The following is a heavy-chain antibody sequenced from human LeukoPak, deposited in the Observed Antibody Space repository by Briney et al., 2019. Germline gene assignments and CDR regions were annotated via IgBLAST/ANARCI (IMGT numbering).Heavy chain of an antibody. D-gene: IGHD7-27*01. CDR2: INHSGST. Sequence: SETLSLTCAVYGGSFSGYYWSWIRQPPGKGLEWIGEINHSGSTNYNPSLKSRVTISVDTSKNQFSLYLSSVTAADTAVYYCARVLGTYFDYWGQGTLVTVSS. J-gene: IGHJ4*02. CDR1: GGSFSGYY. CDR3: ARVLGTYFDY. V-gene: IGHV4-34*01.